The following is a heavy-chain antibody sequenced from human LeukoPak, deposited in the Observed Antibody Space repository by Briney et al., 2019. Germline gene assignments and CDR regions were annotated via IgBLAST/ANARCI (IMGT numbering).Heavy chain of an antibody. CDR1: GYTFTGYY. Sequence: ASVKVSCKASGYTFTGYYMHWVRQAPGQGLEWMGWINPNSGGTNYAQKFQGRVTMTRDTSISTAYMELSRLRSDDTAVYYCARDPEYCSGGSRYGLDYWGQGTLVTVSS. CDR2: INPNSGGT. V-gene: IGHV1-2*02. CDR3: ARDPEYCSGGSRYGLDY. D-gene: IGHD2-15*01. J-gene: IGHJ4*02.